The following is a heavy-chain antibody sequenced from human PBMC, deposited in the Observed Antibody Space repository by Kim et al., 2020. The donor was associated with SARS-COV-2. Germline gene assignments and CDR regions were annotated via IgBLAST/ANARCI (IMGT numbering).Heavy chain of an antibody. CDR2: IYYSGST. CDR3: ARDPRGWLQPTAYWYFDL. V-gene: IGHV4-59*01. D-gene: IGHD5-12*01. J-gene: IGHJ2*01. CDR1: GGSISSYY. Sequence: SETLSLTCTVSGGSISSYYWSWIRQPPGKGLEWIGHIYYSGSTNYNPSLKSRVTISVDTSKNQFSLKLSSVTAADTAVYYCARDPRGWLQPTAYWYFDLWGRGTLVTVSS.